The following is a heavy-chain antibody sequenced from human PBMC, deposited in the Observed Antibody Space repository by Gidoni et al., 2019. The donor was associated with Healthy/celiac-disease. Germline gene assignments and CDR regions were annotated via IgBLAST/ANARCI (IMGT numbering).Heavy chain of an antibody. CDR2: IRSKAYGGTT. V-gene: IGHV3-49*02. D-gene: IGHD2-8*01. J-gene: IGHJ4*02. CDR3: TRDRAYCTKGVCYIGGSKIFDY. Sequence: PGKGLEWVGFIRSKAYGGTTEYAASVKGRSTISRDDSKSIAYLQMNSLKTEDTAVYYCTRDRAYCTKGVCYIGGSKIFDYWGQGTLVSVSS.